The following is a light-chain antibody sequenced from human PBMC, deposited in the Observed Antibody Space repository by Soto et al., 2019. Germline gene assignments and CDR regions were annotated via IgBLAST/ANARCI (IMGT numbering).Light chain of an antibody. J-gene: IGLJ1*01. CDR3: SSYTYSSTRV. CDR2: EVT. V-gene: IGLV2-14*01. Sequence: QSVLTQPASVSGSPGQSITISCTGTSSDVGGYNYVSWYQHHPGKAPKLIIYEVTNRPSGVSNRFSGSKSGNTASLTISRLQAEDEGDYYCSSYTYSSTRVFGTGTKLTVL. CDR1: SSDVGGYNY.